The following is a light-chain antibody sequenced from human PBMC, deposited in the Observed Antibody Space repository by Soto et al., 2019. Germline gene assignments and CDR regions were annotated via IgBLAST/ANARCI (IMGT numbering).Light chain of an antibody. CDR3: VLYMGSGSVM. V-gene: IGLV8-61*01. J-gene: IGLJ3*02. CDR2: STN. CDR1: SGSVSTSYF. Sequence: QTVVTQEPSFSVSPGGTVTLTCGLNSGSVSTSYFPSWYQQTPGQAPRTLIYSTNTRSSGVPDRFSGSILGNKAALTITGAQSDDESDYYCVLYMGSGSVMFGGGTKVTVL.